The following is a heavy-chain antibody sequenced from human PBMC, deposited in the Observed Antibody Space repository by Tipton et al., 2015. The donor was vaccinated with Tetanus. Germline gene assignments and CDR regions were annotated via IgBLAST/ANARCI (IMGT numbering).Heavy chain of an antibody. V-gene: IGHV4-34*01. Sequence: LRLSCTVSGGSFSLYYWNWVRQSPGKGLEWIGEISHSGSSSYSPSLKSRVTISVDTSKNQFSLRLRSVAAADTAVYYCARGGRDAYNNPLGAFDVWGRGTTVTVSP. CDR2: ISHSGSS. CDR3: ARGGRDAYNNPLGAFDV. J-gene: IGHJ3*01. D-gene: IGHD5-24*01. CDR1: GGSFSLYY.